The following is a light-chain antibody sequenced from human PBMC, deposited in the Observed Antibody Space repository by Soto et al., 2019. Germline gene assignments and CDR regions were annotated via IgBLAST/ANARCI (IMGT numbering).Light chain of an antibody. V-gene: IGKV3D-15*01. CDR3: KQHGQWPTP. J-gene: IGKJ5*01. Sequence: EIVMTQSPATLSVSPGERATLSCRASQSVNSNYLAWYQQKPGQAPRLLIYGISKRATDIPDRFSGSGSGTEFTLTISSLQPEDFATYYCKQHGQWPTPFGKGKRLEIK. CDR2: GIS. CDR1: QSVNSN.